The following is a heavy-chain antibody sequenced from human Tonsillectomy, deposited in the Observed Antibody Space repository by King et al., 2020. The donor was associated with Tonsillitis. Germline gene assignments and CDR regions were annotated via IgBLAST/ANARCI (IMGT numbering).Heavy chain of an antibody. J-gene: IGHJ6*02. Sequence: QLVQSGAEVKKPGASVKVSCKASGYTFTSYGISWVRQAPGQGLEWRGCISAYNGNTHYAQKLQGRVTMTTDTATSTAYMELRSLRSDDTAVYYCARDSQYDILTGYYYYYYGMDVWGQGTTVTVSS. D-gene: IGHD3-9*01. CDR3: ARDSQYDILTGYYYYYYGMDV. V-gene: IGHV1-18*01. CDR1: GYTFTSYG. CDR2: ISAYNGNT.